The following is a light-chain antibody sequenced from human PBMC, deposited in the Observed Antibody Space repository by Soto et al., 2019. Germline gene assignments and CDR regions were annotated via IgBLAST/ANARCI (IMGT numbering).Light chain of an antibody. CDR2: RAS. Sequence: DIQLTQSPSFLSASVGDRVTITCRASQGIISYLAWYQQPPGKATKLLIYRASTLQRGVSSRFIGSGSWTEFTLTISSRQPEDFATYYCQHLNTYPRTFGQGTKLEVK. V-gene: IGKV1-9*01. CDR1: QGIISY. CDR3: QHLNTYPRT. J-gene: IGKJ2*01.